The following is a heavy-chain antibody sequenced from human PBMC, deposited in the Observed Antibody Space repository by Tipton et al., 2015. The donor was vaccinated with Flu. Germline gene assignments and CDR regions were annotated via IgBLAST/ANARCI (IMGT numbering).Heavy chain of an antibody. CDR1: GYSISSGYY. CDR3: ARQLSVGATSGFDY. J-gene: IGHJ4*02. Sequence: TLSLTCAVSGYSISSGYYWGWIRQPPGKGLEWIGGIYHSGSTYYNSSLKSRVTISVDTSKNQFPLKLSSVTAADTAVYYCARQLSVGATSGFDYWGQGTLVTVSS. V-gene: IGHV4-38-2*01. CDR2: IYHSGST. D-gene: IGHD1-26*01.